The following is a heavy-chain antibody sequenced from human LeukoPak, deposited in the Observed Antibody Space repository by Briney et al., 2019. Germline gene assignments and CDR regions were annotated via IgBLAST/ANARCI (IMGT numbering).Heavy chain of an antibody. Sequence: SETLSLTCTVSGASIRSGDYYWSWIRQPPGKGLGWIGYIYDSGSTYYNPSFKSRITISVDTSENRFSLKLSSVTATDTAVYYCARGGPYYDFWSGYRRTPDHWFDPWGQGTLVTVSS. CDR3: ARGGPYYDFWSGYRRTPDHWFDP. CDR2: IYDSGST. J-gene: IGHJ5*02. V-gene: IGHV4-30-4*01. CDR1: GASIRSGDYY. D-gene: IGHD3-3*01.